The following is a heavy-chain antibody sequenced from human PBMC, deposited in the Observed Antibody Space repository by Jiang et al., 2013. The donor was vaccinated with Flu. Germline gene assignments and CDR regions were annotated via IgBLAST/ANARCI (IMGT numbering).Heavy chain of an antibody. J-gene: IGHJ4*02. D-gene: IGHD5-18*01. CDR3: ARDLSGYSYAAGLVY. CDR2: IIPIFGTT. V-gene: IGHV1-69*15. Sequence: FSNSAFSWVRQAPGQGLEWMGRIIPIFGTTNYAQQLQGRLTITADESTSTAYMELTSLRSEDTAVYYCARDLSGYSYAAGLVYWGQGTLVTVSS. CDR1: FSNSA.